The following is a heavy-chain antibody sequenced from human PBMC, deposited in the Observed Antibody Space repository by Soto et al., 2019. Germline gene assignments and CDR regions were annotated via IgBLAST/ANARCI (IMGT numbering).Heavy chain of an antibody. CDR2: ISYDGSNK. V-gene: IGHV3-30-3*02. Sequence: PGGSLRLSCAASGFTFSSYAMHWVRQAPGKGLEWVAVISYDGSNKYYADSVKGRFTISRDNSKNTLYLQMNSLRAEDTAVYYCAKPLRTGSSGWYYFDYWGQGTLVTVSS. CDR3: AKPLRTGSSGWYYFDY. CDR1: GFTFSSYA. D-gene: IGHD6-19*01. J-gene: IGHJ4*02.